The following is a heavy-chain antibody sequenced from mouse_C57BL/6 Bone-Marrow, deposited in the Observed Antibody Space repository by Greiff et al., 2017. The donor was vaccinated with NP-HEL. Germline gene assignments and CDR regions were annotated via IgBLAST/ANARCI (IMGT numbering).Heavy chain of an antibody. D-gene: IGHD2-3*01. J-gene: IGHJ4*01. CDR2: ISNGGGST. CDR1: GFTFSDYY. V-gene: IGHV5-12*01. CDR3: ARSGYYYYYAMDY. Sequence: EVKVVESGGGLVQPGGSLKLSCAASGFTFSDYYMYWVRQTPEKRLEWVAYISNGGGSTYYPDTVKGRFTISRDNAKNTLYLQMSRLKSEDTAMYYCARSGYYYYYAMDYWGQGTSVTVSS.